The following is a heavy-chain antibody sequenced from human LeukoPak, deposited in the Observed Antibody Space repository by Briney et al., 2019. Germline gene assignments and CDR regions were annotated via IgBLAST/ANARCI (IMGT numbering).Heavy chain of an antibody. V-gene: IGHV4-31*03. J-gene: IGHJ5*02. CDR3: ASAGDFGVVIDP. CDR2: IYYSGST. CDR1: GGSISSGGYY. D-gene: IGHD3-3*01. Sequence: SETLSLTCTVSGGSISSGGYYWSWIRQHPGKGLEWIGYIYYSGSTYYNPSLKSRVTISVDTSKNQFSLKLSSVTAADTAVYYCASAGDFGVVIDPWGQGTLVTVSS.